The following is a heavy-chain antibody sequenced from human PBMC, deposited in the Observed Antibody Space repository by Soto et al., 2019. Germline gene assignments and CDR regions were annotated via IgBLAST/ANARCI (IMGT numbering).Heavy chain of an antibody. J-gene: IGHJ4*02. CDR3: ARERRDGYKTAFDY. CDR2: INHSGGT. V-gene: IGHV4-34*01. D-gene: IGHD2-21*01. CDR1: GGSFSDYY. Sequence: QVQLQQWGAGLLKPSETLSLTCAVYGGSFSDYYWSWIRQPPGKGLEWIGEINHSGGTNYNPSLKSRVTISVDTSKNQFSLKLSSVTAADTAVYCCARERRDGYKTAFDYWGQGTLVPVSS.